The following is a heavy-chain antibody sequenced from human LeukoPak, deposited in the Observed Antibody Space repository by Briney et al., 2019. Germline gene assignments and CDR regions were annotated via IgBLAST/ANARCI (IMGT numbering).Heavy chain of an antibody. D-gene: IGHD2-21*02. CDR3: ARSVARVVVTASPLGY. CDR1: GYTFTGYY. CDR2: INPNGGGT. Sequence: ASVKVSCKASGYTFTGYYMHWVRQAPGQGLEWMGWINPNGGGTNYAQKFQGRVTMTRDTSISTAYMELSRLRSDDTAVYYCARSVARVVVTASPLGYWGQGTLVTVSS. J-gene: IGHJ4*02. V-gene: IGHV1-2*02.